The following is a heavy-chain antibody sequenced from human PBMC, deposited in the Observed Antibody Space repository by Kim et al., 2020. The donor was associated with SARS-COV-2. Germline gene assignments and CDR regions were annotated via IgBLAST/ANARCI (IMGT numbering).Heavy chain of an antibody. CDR1: GFTFSNYA. CDR2: ISGSGDHT. J-gene: IGHJ4*01. V-gene: IGHV3-23*01. CDR3: AKGALDRYSKVDY. D-gene: IGHD6-13*01. Sequence: GGSLRLSCAASGFTFSNYAMSWVRQAPGKGLEWVSGISGSGDHTYNADSVKGRFTISRDNSKNTLYLRINILRVEDTAVYYCAKGALDRYSKVDYWGHGT.